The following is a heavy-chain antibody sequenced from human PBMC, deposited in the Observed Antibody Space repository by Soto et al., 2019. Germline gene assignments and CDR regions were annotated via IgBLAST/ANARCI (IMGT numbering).Heavy chain of an antibody. CDR3: ARIVVGVTVDL. V-gene: IGHV4-61*01. CDR1: DASVWSDSYF. J-gene: IGHJ4*02. D-gene: IGHD1-26*01. CDR2: ISHTGDT. Sequence: QVQLRESGPGLLKPSETLSLTCTVSDASVWSDSYFWTWIRQPPGKGLEWIAYISHTGDTNYNPSLNSRVTISIDTSRNQFSLTVTSVTAADTAVYFCARIVVGVTVDLWGQGSLVTVSS.